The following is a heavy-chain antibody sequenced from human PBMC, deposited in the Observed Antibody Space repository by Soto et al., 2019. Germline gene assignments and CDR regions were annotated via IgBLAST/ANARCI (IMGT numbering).Heavy chain of an antibody. D-gene: IGHD3-22*01. V-gene: IGHV1-46*01. CDR2: INPSDGRT. Sequence: ASVKVSCKVSGYTLTELSMHWVRQAPGQGLEWMGIINPSDGRTSYAQKFQGRVTMTRDTSTSTVYMELSSLRSEDTAVYYCARLGYYDSSGYTHWGQGTLVTVSS. CDR3: ARLGYYDSSGYTH. CDR1: GYTLTELS. J-gene: IGHJ4*02.